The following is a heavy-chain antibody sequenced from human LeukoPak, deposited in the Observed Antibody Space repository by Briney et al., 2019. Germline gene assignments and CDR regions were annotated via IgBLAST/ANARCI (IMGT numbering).Heavy chain of an antibody. Sequence: SQTLSLTCTVSGGSISSGGYYWSWIRQHPGKGLEWIGYIYYSGSTYYNPSLKSRVTISVDTSKNQFSLKLSSVTAADTAVYYCARYCSGGSCYLAFDIWGQGTMVTVSS. CDR3: ARYCSGGSCYLAFDI. CDR1: GGSISSGGYY. V-gene: IGHV4-31*03. CDR2: IYYSGST. D-gene: IGHD2-15*01. J-gene: IGHJ3*02.